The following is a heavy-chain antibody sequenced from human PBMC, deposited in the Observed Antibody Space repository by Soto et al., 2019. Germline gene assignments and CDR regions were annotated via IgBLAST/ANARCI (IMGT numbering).Heavy chain of an antibody. D-gene: IGHD1-26*01. V-gene: IGHV3-30*18. CDR1: GFAFDTYG. CDR3: AKDSEPYYYYYIMDV. Sequence: GGSLRLSCEASGFAFDTYGMHWIRQGAGQGLEWVATMSYDGSKIYYRDSVRGRFSISRDDSKRTLYLQMNSLRAEDTAVYHCAKDSEPYYYYYIMDVWGQGATVTVSS. J-gene: IGHJ6*02. CDR2: MSYDGSKI.